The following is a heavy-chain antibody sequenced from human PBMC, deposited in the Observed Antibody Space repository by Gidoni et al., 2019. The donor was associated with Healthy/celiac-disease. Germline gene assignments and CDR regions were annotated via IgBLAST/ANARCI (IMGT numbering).Heavy chain of an antibody. V-gene: IGHV3-53*01. Sequence: EVQLVESGGGLIQPGGSLRLSCAASGFTVSSNYMSWVRPAPGNGLEWVSVIYSGGSTYYADSVKGRFTISRDNSKNTLYLQMNSLRAEDTAVYYCARDSPIWFGEPSGWLDIWGQGTMVTVSS. D-gene: IGHD3-10*01. CDR1: GFTVSSNY. CDR2: IYSGGST. J-gene: IGHJ3*02. CDR3: ARDSPIWFGEPSGWLDI.